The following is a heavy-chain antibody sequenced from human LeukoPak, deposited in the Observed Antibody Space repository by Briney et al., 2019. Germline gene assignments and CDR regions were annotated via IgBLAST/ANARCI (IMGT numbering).Heavy chain of an antibody. D-gene: IGHD3-10*01. CDR1: GGSISTYC. V-gene: IGHV4-59*01. J-gene: IGHJ6*03. CDR3: ARDGLWFGENYMDV. Sequence: SETLSLTCTVSGGSISTYCWTWVRQPPGKGLEWIGYIYYSGSTNYNPSLKSRVTISVDTSKNQFSLKLSSVTAADTAVHYCARDGLWFGENYMDVWGKGTTVTVSS. CDR2: IYYSGST.